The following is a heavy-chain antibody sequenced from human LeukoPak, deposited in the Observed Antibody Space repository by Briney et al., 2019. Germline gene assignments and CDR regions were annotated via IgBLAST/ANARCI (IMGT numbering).Heavy chain of an antibody. Sequence: GGSLRHSCAASGFTVSSNYMSWVRQAPGKGLEWVSVIYSGGSTYYADSVKGRFTISRDNSKNTLYLQMNSLRVEDTAVYYCARDYGVAEGYWGQGTLVTVSS. CDR1: GFTVSSNY. CDR2: IYSGGST. CDR3: ARDYGVAEGY. J-gene: IGHJ4*02. V-gene: IGHV3-53*01. D-gene: IGHD6-19*01.